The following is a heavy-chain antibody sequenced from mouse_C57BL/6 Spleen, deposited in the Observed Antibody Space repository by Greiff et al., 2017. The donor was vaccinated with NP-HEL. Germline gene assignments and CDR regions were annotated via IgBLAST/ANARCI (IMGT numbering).Heavy chain of an antibody. J-gene: IGHJ3*01. CDR1: GFTFSDYG. D-gene: IGHD3-2*02. Sequence: EVKLVESGGGLVKPGGSLKLSCAASGFTFSDYGMHWVRQAPEKGLEWVAYISSGSSTIYYADTVKGRFTISRDNAKNTLFLQMTSLRSEDTAMYYCALDSSGWFAYWGQGTLVTVSA. CDR3: ALDSSGWFAY. CDR2: ISSGSSTI. V-gene: IGHV5-17*01.